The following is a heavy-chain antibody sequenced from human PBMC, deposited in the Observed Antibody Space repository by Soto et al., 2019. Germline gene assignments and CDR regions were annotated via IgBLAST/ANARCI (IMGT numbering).Heavy chain of an antibody. Sequence: GSLRLSCATSVFTFSSNGISWVRQAPGKGLDWVSGISGSGRNTYYADSVKGRFTISRDNSKNTLFLQMNSLRVEDTAVYYCAKNGLSDSPSAIDSWGQGTLVTVSS. CDR2: ISGSGRNT. J-gene: IGHJ4*02. D-gene: IGHD2-8*01. CDR3: AKNGLSDSPSAIDS. V-gene: IGHV3-23*01. CDR1: VFTFSSNG.